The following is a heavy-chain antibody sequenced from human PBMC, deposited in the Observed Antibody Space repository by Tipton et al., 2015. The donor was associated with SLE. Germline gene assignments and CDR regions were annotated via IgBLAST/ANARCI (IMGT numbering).Heavy chain of an antibody. CDR2: ITYSGTT. J-gene: IGHJ4*01. D-gene: IGHD3-10*01. CDR3: ARGAKERITLVRVRPYYFDY. CDR1: GGPLSSSDYN. V-gene: IGHV4-39*07. Sequence: TLSLTCTVSGGPLSSSDYNWGWIRQPPGKGLEWIGSITYSGTTYYIPSLQSRVTISKDTSKNQFSLNLSSVTAADTAVYYCARGAKERITLVRVRPYYFDYWGQGSLVTVSS.